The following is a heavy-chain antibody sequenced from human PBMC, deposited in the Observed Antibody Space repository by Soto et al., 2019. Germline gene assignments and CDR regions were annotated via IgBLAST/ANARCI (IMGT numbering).Heavy chain of an antibody. CDR2: ISYDGSNK. CDR3: ARDRSYGGNSDAFDI. D-gene: IGHD1-26*01. Sequence: QVQLVESGGGVVQPGRSLRLSCAASGFTFSSYAMHWVRQAPGKGLEWVAVISYDGSNKYYADSVKGRFTISRDNSKNTLYLQMNSLRAEDTAVYYCARDRSYGGNSDAFDIWGQGTMVTVSS. J-gene: IGHJ3*02. CDR1: GFTFSSYA. V-gene: IGHV3-30-3*01.